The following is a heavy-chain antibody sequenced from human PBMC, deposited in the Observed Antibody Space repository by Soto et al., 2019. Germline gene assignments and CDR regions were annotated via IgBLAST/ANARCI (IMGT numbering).Heavy chain of an antibody. CDR3: ATMGTPATGLYFFDY. Sequence: TLSLTCAVSVGSISSGGYSWSWIRQPPGKGLEWIGYIYHSGSTYYNPSLKSRVTISVDRSKNQFSLKLSSVTAADTAVYYCATMGTPATGLYFFDYWGQGSLVTVSS. D-gene: IGHD2-15*01. V-gene: IGHV4-30-2*01. J-gene: IGHJ4*02. CDR2: IYHSGST. CDR1: VGSISSGGYS.